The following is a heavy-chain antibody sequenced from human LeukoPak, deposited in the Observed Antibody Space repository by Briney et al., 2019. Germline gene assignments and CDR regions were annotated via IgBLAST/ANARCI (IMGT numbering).Heavy chain of an antibody. V-gene: IGHV4-39*01. CDR1: GGSITSSSHY. CDR3: ARHDPFQY. CDR2: VHYTGNA. Sequence: SETLSLTCTVSGGSITSSSHYWGWIRQPPGMGLEWVGSVHYTGNAYYNSSLSSRITISVDTSSNQFSLRLNSVTAADTALYYCARHDPFQYWGQGALVTVSS. J-gene: IGHJ4*02.